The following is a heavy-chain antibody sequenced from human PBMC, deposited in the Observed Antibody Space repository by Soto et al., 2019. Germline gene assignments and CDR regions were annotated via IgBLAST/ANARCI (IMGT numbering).Heavy chain of an antibody. J-gene: IGHJ6*02. CDR1: GFTFSSYA. Sequence: QAGGSLRLSCAASGFTFSSYAMHWVRQAPGKGLEWVAVISYDGSNKYYADSVKGRFTISRDNSKNTLYLQMNSLRAEDTAVYYCEVVVAAGDYYYGMDVWGQGTTVTVSS. CDR2: ISYDGSNK. V-gene: IGHV3-30-3*01. CDR3: EVVVAAGDYYYGMDV. D-gene: IGHD2-15*01.